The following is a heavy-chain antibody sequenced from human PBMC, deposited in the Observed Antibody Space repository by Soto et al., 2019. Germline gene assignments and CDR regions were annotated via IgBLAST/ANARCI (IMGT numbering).Heavy chain of an antibody. CDR1: GGSFSDYF. D-gene: IGHD6-6*01. J-gene: IGHJ6*02. V-gene: IGHV4-34*01. CDR3: AGREFASSSFHYYYYAVDV. CDR2: INHSGST. Sequence: QVQLQQWGAGLLKPSETLSLTCAGYGGSFSDYFWTWIRQPPGKGLEWIGEINHSGSTNFNPSLKSRVDISADTSRNQFSLRVTSVTAADTAVYYCAGREFASSSFHYYYYAVDVWGQGTTVTVSS.